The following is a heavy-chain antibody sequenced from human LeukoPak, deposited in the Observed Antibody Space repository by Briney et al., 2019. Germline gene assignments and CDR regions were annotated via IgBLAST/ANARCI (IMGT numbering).Heavy chain of an antibody. CDR2: IYYSGST. J-gene: IGHJ6*02. CDR3: ARRRLPKYYDFWSGYYTGEYYGMDV. CDR1: GGSISSSSYY. D-gene: IGHD3-3*01. Sequence: PSETLSLTCTVSGGSISSSSYYWGWIRQPPGKGLEWIGSIYYSGSTYYNPSLKSRVTISVDTSKNQFSLKPSSVTAADTAVYYCARRRLPKYYDFWSGYYTGEYYGMDVWGQGTTVTVSS. V-gene: IGHV4-39*01.